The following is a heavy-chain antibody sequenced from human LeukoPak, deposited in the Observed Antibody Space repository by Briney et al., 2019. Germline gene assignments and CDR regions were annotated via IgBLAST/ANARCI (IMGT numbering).Heavy chain of an antibody. CDR1: GFTFSSYA. J-gene: IGHJ3*02. CDR3: AKGPYCSGTSCYWHDAFDI. D-gene: IGHD2-2*01. Sequence: GSLRLSCAASGFTFSSYAMSWVRQAPGKGLEWVSAISGSGGSTYYADSVKGRLTISRDNSTTPLNLQINGLGAEDPAVYSCAKGPYCSGTSCYWHDAFDIWGQGTMVTVSS. V-gene: IGHV3-23*01. CDR2: ISGSGGST.